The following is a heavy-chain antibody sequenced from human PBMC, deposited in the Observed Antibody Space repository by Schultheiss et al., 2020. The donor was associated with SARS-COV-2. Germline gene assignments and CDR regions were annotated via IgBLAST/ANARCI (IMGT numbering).Heavy chain of an antibody. J-gene: IGHJ3*02. V-gene: IGHV3-21*01. CDR3: ARDVEVVVIAIPDAFDI. Sequence: GGSLRLSCAASGFTFGDYDMSWFRQAPGKGLEWVSSISSSSSYIYYADSVKGRFTISRDNAKNSLYLQMNSLRAEDTAVYYCARDVEVVVIAIPDAFDIWGQGTMVTVSS. D-gene: IGHD2-21*01. CDR1: GFTFGDYD. CDR2: ISSSSSYI.